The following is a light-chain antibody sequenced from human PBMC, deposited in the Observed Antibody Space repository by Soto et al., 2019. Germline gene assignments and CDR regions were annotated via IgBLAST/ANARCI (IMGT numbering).Light chain of an antibody. Sequence: QSVLTQPASVSGPLGQSIVISCTGSSSDIGSYDLVSWYQQYPGKAPKVVIFEGTKRPSGVSNRFSGSKSGNTASLTISGLQAEDEADYFCSSYSISTAYLFGTGTKVTVL. CDR2: EGT. CDR1: SSDIGSYDL. V-gene: IGLV2-14*02. J-gene: IGLJ1*01. CDR3: SSYSISTAYL.